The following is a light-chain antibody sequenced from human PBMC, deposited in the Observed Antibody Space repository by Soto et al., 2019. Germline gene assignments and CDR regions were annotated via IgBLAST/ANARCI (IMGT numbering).Light chain of an antibody. CDR3: QKYSSVPV. J-gene: IGKJ3*01. CDR2: AAS. Sequence: DIQMTQSPTSLSASVGDRVTITCRASQGIRNFVAWYQQKPGNAPKLLIYAASTLQSGVPSRFSGSGSGTDFALTIHSLQPEDVATYSCQKYSSVPVFGPGTKVEIK. V-gene: IGKV1-27*01. CDR1: QGIRNF.